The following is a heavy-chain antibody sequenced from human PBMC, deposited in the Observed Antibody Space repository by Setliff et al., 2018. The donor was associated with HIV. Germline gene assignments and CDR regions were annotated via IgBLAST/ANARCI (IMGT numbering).Heavy chain of an antibody. V-gene: IGHV3-33*08. CDR2: IWNDGSKT. CDR3: ARALYSGGQSGGWYGHDY. Sequence: GGSLRLSCAASGFTISDHFMEWVRQAPGKGLEWVAVIWNDGSKTYYADSVKGRFTVSRDNSKNTLYLQMNSLRVEDTALYYCARALYSGGQSGGWYGHDYWGQGTLVTVSS. D-gene: IGHD6-19*01. J-gene: IGHJ4*02. CDR1: GFTISDHF.